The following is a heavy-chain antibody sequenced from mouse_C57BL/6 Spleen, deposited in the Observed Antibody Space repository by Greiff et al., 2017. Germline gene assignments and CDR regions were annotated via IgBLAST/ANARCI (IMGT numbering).Heavy chain of an antibody. CDR1: GYTFTDYN. J-gene: IGHJ2*01. V-gene: IGHV1-22*01. Sequence: DVQLQESGPELVKPGASVKMSCKASGYTFTDYNMHWVKQSHGKSLEWIGYINPNNGGTSYNQKFKGKATLTVNKSSSTAYMALRSLTSEDSAVYYCALITTVVATNWGQGTTLTVSS. D-gene: IGHD1-1*01. CDR2: INPNNGGT. CDR3: ALITTVVATN.